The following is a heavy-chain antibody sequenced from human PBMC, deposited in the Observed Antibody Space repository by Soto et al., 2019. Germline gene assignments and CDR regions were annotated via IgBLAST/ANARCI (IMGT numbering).Heavy chain of an antibody. J-gene: IGHJ4*02. CDR3: ARVAISGVVNRPVFFFDL. Sequence: RGSLRLSCSASGVHFNIYGMTLVRQSPGKGLEWISDISTLGTTIHYADSVRDRFTISRDNPSNTVYLHLTSLRDEDTAVYYCARVAISGVVNRPVFFFDLWGQGTLLTISS. D-gene: IGHD6-19*01. V-gene: IGHV3-48*03. CDR1: GVHFNIYG. CDR2: ISTLGTTI.